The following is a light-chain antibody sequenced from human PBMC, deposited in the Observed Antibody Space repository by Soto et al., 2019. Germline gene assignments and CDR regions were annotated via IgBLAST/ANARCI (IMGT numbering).Light chain of an antibody. CDR2: DVS. V-gene: IGLV2-8*01. Sequence: QSVLTQPASVSGSPGQSITISCTGTSSDVGGYNSVSWYQQHPGKAPKVMIYDVSKRPSGVPDRFSGSKSGNTASLTVSALQAEDEADYYCSSYTDRNNLVFGTGTKVT. J-gene: IGLJ1*01. CDR3: SSYTDRNNLV. CDR1: SSDVGGYNS.